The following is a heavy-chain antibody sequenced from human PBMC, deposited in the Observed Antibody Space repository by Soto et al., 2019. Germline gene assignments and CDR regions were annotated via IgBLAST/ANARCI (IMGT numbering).Heavy chain of an antibody. CDR2: ISSNGGST. J-gene: IGHJ6*02. D-gene: IGHD6-19*01. CDR3: VKGVVAGHLYYYYGMDV. CDR1: GFTFSSYA. Sequence: LRLSCSASGFTFSSYAMHWVRQAPGKGLEYVSAISSNGGSTYYADSVKGRFTISRDNSRNTLCLQMSSLRAEDTAVYYCVKGVVAGHLYYYYGMDVWGQGTTVTVSS. V-gene: IGHV3-64D*06.